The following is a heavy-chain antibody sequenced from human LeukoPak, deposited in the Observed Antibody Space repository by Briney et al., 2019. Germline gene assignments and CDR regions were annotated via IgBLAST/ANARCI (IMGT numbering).Heavy chain of an antibody. CDR2: INAGNGNT. V-gene: IGHV1-3*01. D-gene: IGHD5-12*01. Sequence: GASVKVSCKASGYTFTSYAMHWVRQAPGQRLEWMGWINAGNGNTKYSQKFQGRVTITRDTSASTAYMGLSSLRSEDTAVYSCARGVATNRYYFDYWGQGTLVTVSS. CDR1: GYTFTSYA. J-gene: IGHJ4*02. CDR3: ARGVATNRYYFDY.